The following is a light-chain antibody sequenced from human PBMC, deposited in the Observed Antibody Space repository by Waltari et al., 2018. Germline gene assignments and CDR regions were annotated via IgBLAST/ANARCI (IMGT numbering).Light chain of an antibody. V-gene: IGKV2-28*01. CDR3: MQARQTPWT. Sequence: DIVMTQSPLSLPVTPGEPASISCRSSQSLLHSSGNTFWEWYVQKPGQAPQLLIYLVSTRASGVPDRFSGSGSGTDFTLKISRVEAEDVGLYYCMQARQTPWTFGQGTKVEIK. CDR2: LVS. J-gene: IGKJ1*01. CDR1: QSLLHSSGNTF.